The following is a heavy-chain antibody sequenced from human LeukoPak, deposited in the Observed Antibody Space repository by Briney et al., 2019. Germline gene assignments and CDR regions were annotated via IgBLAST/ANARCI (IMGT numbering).Heavy chain of an antibody. V-gene: IGHV4-4*07. CDR1: GGSISSYY. D-gene: IGHD1-14*01. Sequence: SETLSLTCTVSGGSISSYYWSWIRQPAGKGLEWIGRIYTSGSTIYNPSLKSRATMSVDTSKTQFSLKLSSVPAADTAVYYCARGRYESTRLSAYYYYYMDVWGKGTTVTVSS. CDR3: ARGRYESTRLSAYYYYYMDV. J-gene: IGHJ6*03. CDR2: IYTSGST.